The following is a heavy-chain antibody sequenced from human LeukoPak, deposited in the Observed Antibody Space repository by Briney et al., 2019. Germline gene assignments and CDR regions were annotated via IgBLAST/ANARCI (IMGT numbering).Heavy chain of an antibody. Sequence: GGSLRLSCAASEFTFSSYAMSWVRQAPGKGLEWVSAISGSGGSTYYADSVKGRFTISRDNSKNTLYLQMNSLRAEDTALYYCAKPMARGVIPAYGMDVWGQGTTVTVSS. J-gene: IGHJ6*02. V-gene: IGHV3-23*01. CDR2: ISGSGGST. CDR3: AKPMARGVIPAYGMDV. D-gene: IGHD3-10*01. CDR1: EFTFSSYA.